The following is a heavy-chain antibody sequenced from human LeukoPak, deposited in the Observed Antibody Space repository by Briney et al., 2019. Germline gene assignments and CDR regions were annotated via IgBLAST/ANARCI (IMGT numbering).Heavy chain of an antibody. J-gene: IGHJ4*02. D-gene: IGHD3-16*01. Sequence: SQTLSLTCTVSGGSISSGGYYWSWIRQPPGKGLEWIGYIYDSGSTYYNPSLKSRVTISLDRSKNQFSLKLSSVTAADTAVYYCTRGAGWLIDYWGQGILVTVSS. V-gene: IGHV4-30-2*01. CDR2: IYDSGST. CDR1: GGSISSGGYY. CDR3: TRGAGWLIDY.